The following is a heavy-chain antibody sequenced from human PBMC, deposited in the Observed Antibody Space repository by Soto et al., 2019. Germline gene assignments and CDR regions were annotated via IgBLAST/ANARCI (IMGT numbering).Heavy chain of an antibody. D-gene: IGHD3-22*01. Sequence: SETXSLTCTVSGGSISSYYWSWIRQPPGKGLEWIGYIYYSGSTNYNPSLKSRVTISVDTSKNQFSLKLSSVTAADTAVYYFARLRYYYDSSGYSDAFDIWGQGTMVTVSS. CDR3: ARLRYYYDSSGYSDAFDI. V-gene: IGHV4-59*01. CDR1: GGSISSYY. J-gene: IGHJ3*02. CDR2: IYYSGST.